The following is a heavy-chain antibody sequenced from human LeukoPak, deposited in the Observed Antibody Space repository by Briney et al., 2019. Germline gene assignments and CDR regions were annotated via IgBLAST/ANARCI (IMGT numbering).Heavy chain of an antibody. CDR1: GFTFSSYS. CDR2: ISSGSGTI. CDR3: ARAQKYSYDAFDI. J-gene: IGHJ3*02. V-gene: IGHV3-48*04. D-gene: IGHD4-11*01. Sequence: GGSLRLSCAASGFTFSSYSMNWVRQAPGKGLEYVSYISSGSGTIYYADSVKGRFTISRDNAKNSLYLQMNSLSAEDTAVYYCARAQKYSYDAFDIWGQGAMVTVSS.